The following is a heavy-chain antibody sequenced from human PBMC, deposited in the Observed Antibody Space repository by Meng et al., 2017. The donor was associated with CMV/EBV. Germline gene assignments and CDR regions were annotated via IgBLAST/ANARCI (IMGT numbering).Heavy chain of an antibody. V-gene: IGHV3-21*01. CDR3: ARDRWQSQVVPSRVHWFDP. CDR1: GFTFSSYS. CDR2: ISSSSSYI. J-gene: IGHJ5*02. Sequence: GESLKISCAASGFTFSSYSMNWVRQAPGKALEWVSSISSSSSYIYYADSVKGRFTISRDNAKNSLYLQMNSLRAEDTAVYYCARDRWQSQVVPSRVHWFDPWGQGTLVTVSS. D-gene: IGHD2-2*01.